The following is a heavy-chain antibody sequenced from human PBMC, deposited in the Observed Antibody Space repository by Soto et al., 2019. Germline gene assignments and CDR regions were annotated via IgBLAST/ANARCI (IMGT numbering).Heavy chain of an antibody. CDR3: AGRPDCSSTSCYYWFDP. Sequence: EVQLLESGGGLVQPGGSLRLSCAASGFTFSSYAISWVRQAPGKGLEWVAASSGSGGSTYYADSVKGRFTISRDNSKTTLYLQMNSRSAEDTAVYYCAGRPDCSSTSCYYWFDPWGQGTLVTVSS. V-gene: IGHV3-23*01. D-gene: IGHD2-2*01. CDR2: SSGSGGST. CDR1: GFTFSSYA. J-gene: IGHJ5*02.